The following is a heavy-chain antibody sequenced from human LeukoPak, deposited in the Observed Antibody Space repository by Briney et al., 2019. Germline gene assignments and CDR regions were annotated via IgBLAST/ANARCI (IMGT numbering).Heavy chain of an antibody. V-gene: IGHV1-2*02. D-gene: IGHD4/OR15-4a*01. J-gene: IGHJ4*02. CDR1: GYTFTVHY. Sequence: ASLKASCKASGYTFTVHYLHWLRQAPGQGLEWMGWIKPDSGATNFAQNFQGRVTMTSDTSINTAYMELSSLTSDDTAMYYCARDHDYGPDYWGQGTLVTVSA. CDR3: ARDHDYGPDY. CDR2: IKPDSGAT.